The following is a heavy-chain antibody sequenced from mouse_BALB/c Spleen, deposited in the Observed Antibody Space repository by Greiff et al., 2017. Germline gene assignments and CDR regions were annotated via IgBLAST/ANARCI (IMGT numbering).Heavy chain of an antibody. CDR3: AREGCDGSRWYFDY. D-gene: IGHD1-1*01. CDR1: GFTFSSFG. Sequence: EVKLMESGGGLVQPGGSRKLSCAASGFTFSSFGMHWVRQAPEKGLEWVAYISSGSSTIYYADTVKGRFTISRDNPKNTLFLQMTSLRSEDTAMYYCAREGCDGSRWYFDYWGQGTTLTVSS. CDR2: ISSGSSTI. J-gene: IGHJ2*01. V-gene: IGHV5-17*02.